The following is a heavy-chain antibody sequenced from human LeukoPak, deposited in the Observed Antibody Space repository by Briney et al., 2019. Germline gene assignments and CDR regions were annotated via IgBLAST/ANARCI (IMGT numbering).Heavy chain of an antibody. V-gene: IGHV4-4*07. CDR1: GGSISSYY. D-gene: IGHD3-10*01. CDR2: IYTSGST. Sequence: PSETLSLTCTVSGGSISSYYRSWIRQPAGKGLEWIGRIYTSGSTNYNPSLKSRVTMSVDTSKNQFSLKLSSVTAADTAVYYCARGRHYYGSGSYSYGMDVWGQGTTVTVSS. CDR3: ARGRHYYGSGSYSYGMDV. J-gene: IGHJ6*02.